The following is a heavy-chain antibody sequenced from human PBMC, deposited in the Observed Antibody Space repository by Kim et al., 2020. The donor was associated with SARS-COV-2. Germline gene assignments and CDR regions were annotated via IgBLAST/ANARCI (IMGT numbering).Heavy chain of an antibody. J-gene: IGHJ6*02. CDR1: GYTFTSYG. D-gene: IGHD3-10*01. CDR3: ARDSHLSYYYGSGLGRSYYYYGMDV. Sequence: ASVKVSCKASGYTFTSYGISWVRQAPGQGLEWMGWISAYNGNTNYAQKLQGRVTMTTDTSTSTAYMELRSLRSDDTAVYYCARDSHLSYYYGSGLGRSYYYYGMDVWGQGTTVTVSS. CDR2: ISAYNGNT. V-gene: IGHV1-18*01.